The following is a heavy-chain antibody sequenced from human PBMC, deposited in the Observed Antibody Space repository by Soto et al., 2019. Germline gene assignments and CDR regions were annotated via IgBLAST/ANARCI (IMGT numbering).Heavy chain of an antibody. J-gene: IGHJ6*02. CDR1: CGSISSYY. CDR2: IYYSGST. V-gene: IGHV4-59*01. Sequence: PSETLSLTCTVSCGSISSYYWSWIRQPPGKGLEWIGYIYYSGSTNYNASLKSRVSISLDTSNYQFSLKLSSVTAADTAVYYCARDGDGRMTTNPYYYNGMDVWGPGTTVTVSS. CDR3: ARDGDGRMTTNPYYYNGMDV. D-gene: IGHD4-4*01.